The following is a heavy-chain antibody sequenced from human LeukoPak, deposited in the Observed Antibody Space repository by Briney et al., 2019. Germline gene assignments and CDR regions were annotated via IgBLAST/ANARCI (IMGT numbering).Heavy chain of an antibody. CDR2: ISGSGGST. D-gene: IGHD3-3*01. V-gene: IGHV3-23*01. CDR1: GFTFSSYA. Sequence: PGGSLRLSCAASGFTFSSYAMSWVRQAPGKGLEWVSAISGSGGSTYYADSVKGRFTISRDNSKNTLYLHMNSLRAEDTAVYFCARQNFGSPRWFDPWGQGTLVTVSS. CDR3: ARQNFGSPRWFDP. J-gene: IGHJ5*02.